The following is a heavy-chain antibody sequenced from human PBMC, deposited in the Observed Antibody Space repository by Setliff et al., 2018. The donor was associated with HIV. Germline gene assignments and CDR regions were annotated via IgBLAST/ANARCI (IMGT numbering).Heavy chain of an antibody. D-gene: IGHD5-18*01. CDR1: GGTDGSYA. V-gene: IGHV1-46*01. Sequence: ASVKVSCKAPGGTDGSYAFSWVRQAPGQGLEWMGRVLPRAGSTTYAQKFLGRVPLTRDTSTSAVYMELSSLRSEDTAVYYCARGPWIQLWSSELDAFDIWGQGTMVTVSS. CDR2: VLPRAGST. J-gene: IGHJ3*02. CDR3: ARGPWIQLWSSELDAFDI.